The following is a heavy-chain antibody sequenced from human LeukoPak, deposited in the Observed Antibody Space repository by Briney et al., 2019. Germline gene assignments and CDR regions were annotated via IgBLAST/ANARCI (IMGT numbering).Heavy chain of an antibody. D-gene: IGHD1-26*01. CDR2: ISGSADRT. CDR3: AKDYEPLVGVHRWGDWFDP. CDR1: GFTFNSYG. V-gene: IGHV3-23*01. J-gene: IGHJ5*02. Sequence: GGTLRLSCAASGFTFNSYGMSWVRQAPGKGLEWVSAISGSADRTYYADSVKGRFTISRDNSKNTLYLQMNSLRAEDTAVYYCAKDYEPLVGVHRWGDWFDPWGQGTLVTVSS.